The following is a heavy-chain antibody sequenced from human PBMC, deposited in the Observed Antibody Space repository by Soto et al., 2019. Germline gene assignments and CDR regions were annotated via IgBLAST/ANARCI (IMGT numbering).Heavy chain of an antibody. J-gene: IGHJ4*02. CDR2: ISAYNGNT. CDR3: ARDIVLMVYADRNARFDY. V-gene: IGHV1-18*01. D-gene: IGHD2-8*01. Sequence: QVQLVQSGAEVKKPGASVKVSCKASGYTFTSYGISWVRQAPGQGLEWMGWISAYNGNTNYAQKLKGRVTMTTDTSTTTAYMELRSLRCDDTAVYYCARDIVLMVYADRNARFDYWGQGTLVTVSS. CDR1: GYTFTSYG.